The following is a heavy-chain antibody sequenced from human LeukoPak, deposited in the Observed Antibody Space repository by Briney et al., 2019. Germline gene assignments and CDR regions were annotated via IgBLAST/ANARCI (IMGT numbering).Heavy chain of an antibody. CDR1: GYTFTNYW. Sequence: GESLKISCEGSGYTFTNYWIAWVRQMPGKGLEWMGMIYPGDSDSRYSPSFQGQVTFSADKSISTAYLQWSSLKASDSAMYYCVRESGYSSGWYPYWGQGTLVTVSS. J-gene: IGHJ4*02. D-gene: IGHD6-19*01. CDR3: VRESGYSSGWYPY. CDR2: IYPGDSDS. V-gene: IGHV5-51*01.